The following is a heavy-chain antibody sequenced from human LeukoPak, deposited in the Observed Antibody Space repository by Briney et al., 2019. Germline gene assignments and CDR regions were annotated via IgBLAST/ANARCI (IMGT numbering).Heavy chain of an antibody. V-gene: IGHV3-23*01. Sequence: GGSLRLSCADSGFTFSSYAMSWVRQAPGKGLEWVSAISGSGGSTYYADSVKGRFTISRDNSKNTLYLQMNSLRAEDTAVYYCAKDVLVSGVSGSYYGLWDYWGQGTLVTVSS. J-gene: IGHJ4*02. CDR3: AKDVLVSGVSGSYYGLWDY. CDR1: GFTFSSYA. CDR2: ISGSGGST. D-gene: IGHD1-26*01.